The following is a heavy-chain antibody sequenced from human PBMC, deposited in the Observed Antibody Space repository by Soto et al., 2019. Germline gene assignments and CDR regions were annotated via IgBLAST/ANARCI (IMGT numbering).Heavy chain of an antibody. J-gene: IGHJ6*02. CDR1: GFTFRNAL. V-gene: IGHV3-15*07. CDR2: IKSKTDGGTT. D-gene: IGHD3-22*01. CDR3: TTVSPRMIGYGIDV. Sequence: RGSLRRSCPAFGFTFRNALMNCVGQAPGQGLEWVGRIKSKTDGGTTDYAAPMKGRFTISRDDSKNTLYLQMNSLKTEDTAVYYCTTVSPRMIGYGIDVWGQGTTVTVSS.